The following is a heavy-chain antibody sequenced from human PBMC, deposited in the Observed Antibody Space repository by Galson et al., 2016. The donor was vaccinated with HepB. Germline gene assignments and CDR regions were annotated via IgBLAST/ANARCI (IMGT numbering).Heavy chain of an antibody. D-gene: IGHD5/OR15-5a*01. CDR2: SKSKNDGGAI. CDR1: GFTFNNAW. Sequence: SLRLSCAVSGFTFNNAWMNWVRQAPGKGLEWVGRSKSKNDGGAIDYAAPVEGRFTISRDDSRNMLYLHMNRLNTEDTAVYYCTTDPDEIGFMVSTDHWGQGTLVTVSS. V-gene: IGHV3-15*07. J-gene: IGHJ4*02. CDR3: TTDPDEIGFMVSTDH.